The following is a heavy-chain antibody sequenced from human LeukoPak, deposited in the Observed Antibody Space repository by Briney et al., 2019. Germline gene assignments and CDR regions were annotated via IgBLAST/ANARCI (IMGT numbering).Heavy chain of an antibody. D-gene: IGHD6-6*01. Sequence: SETLSLTCTVSGGSISSYYWSWIRQPPGKGLEWIGYIYHSGSTYYNPSLKSRVTISVDRSKNQFSLKLSSVTAADTAVYYCARHSSSSHWFDPWGQGTLVTVSS. CDR1: GGSISSYY. J-gene: IGHJ5*02. CDR3: ARHSSSSHWFDP. V-gene: IGHV4-59*08. CDR2: IYHSGST.